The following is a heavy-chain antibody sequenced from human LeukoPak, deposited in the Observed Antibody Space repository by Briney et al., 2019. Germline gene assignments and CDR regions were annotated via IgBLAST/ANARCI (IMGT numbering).Heavy chain of an antibody. J-gene: IGHJ4*02. D-gene: IGHD3-22*01. CDR1: GYTFTRYG. V-gene: IGHV1-18*01. CDR3: AREHYDSSGHIKWDY. CDR2: ISTYNGNT. Sequence: ASVKVSCKAPGYTFTRYGITWVRQSPGQGLEWVGWISTYNGNTHYGQSFQGRVTMTTDASTNIAYMELRSLTSDDTAVYYCAREHYDSSGHIKWDYWGQGTLVTVSS.